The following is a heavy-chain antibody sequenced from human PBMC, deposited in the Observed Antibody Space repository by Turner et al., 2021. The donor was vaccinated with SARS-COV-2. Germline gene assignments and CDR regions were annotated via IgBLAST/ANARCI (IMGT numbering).Heavy chain of an antibody. CDR3: AGEEVVFRASHTLYYYGMDV. J-gene: IGHJ6*02. CDR1: GGSISSSSYY. V-gene: IGHV4-39*01. Sequence: QLQLQESGPVLVKPSETLSLTCTVSGGSISSSSYYGGWIRQPPGKGLEWIGSNYYSGSTYCNPSLKSRVTIYVDTSKNQFSLKLSSVTDADTAVYYCAGEEVVFRASHTLYYYGMDVWGQGTTVTVSS. D-gene: IGHD3-22*01. CDR2: NYYSGST.